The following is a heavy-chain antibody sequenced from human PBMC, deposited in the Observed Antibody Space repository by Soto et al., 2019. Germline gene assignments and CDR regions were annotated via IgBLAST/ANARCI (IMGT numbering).Heavy chain of an antibody. D-gene: IGHD3-3*01. J-gene: IGHJ4*02. CDR2: IYYSGST. Sequence: TLSLTCTVSGGSISSGGYYWSWIRQHPGKGLEWIGYIYYSGSTYYNPSLKSRVTISVDTSKNQFSLKLSSVTAADTAVYYCARVLAEWLLVDYWGQGTLVTVSS. CDR3: ARVLAEWLLVDY. CDR1: GGSISSGGYY. V-gene: IGHV4-31*03.